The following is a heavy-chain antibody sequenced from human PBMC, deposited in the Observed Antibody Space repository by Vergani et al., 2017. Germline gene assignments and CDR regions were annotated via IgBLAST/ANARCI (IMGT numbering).Heavy chain of an antibody. V-gene: IGHV4-61*08. D-gene: IGHD2-15*01. CDR2: IYYSGST. Sequence: QVQLQESGPGLVKPSQTLSLTCTVSGGSISSGGYYWSWIRQHPEKGLEWIGYIYYSGSTNYNPSLKSRVTISVDTSKNQFSLKLSSVTAADTAVYYCARLGYCSGGSCVGGYWFDPWGQGTLVTVSS. CDR3: ARLGYCSGGSCVGGYWFDP. J-gene: IGHJ5*02. CDR1: GGSISSGGYY.